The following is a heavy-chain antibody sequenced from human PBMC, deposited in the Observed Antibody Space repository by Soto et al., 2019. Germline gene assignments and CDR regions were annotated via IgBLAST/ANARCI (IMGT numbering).Heavy chain of an antibody. CDR2: IDPSGVAK. CDR1: GYTFTSYF. CDR3: ARVSRGAFDI. Sequence: ASVKVSCKASGYTFTSYFIHWVRQAAGHRLEGMRVIDPSGVAKNSAQKSQGRLTMTMDPSTSTVYMDLTSLGSDDTALYYCARVSRGAFDIWGQGTLVTVSS. V-gene: IGHV1-46*01. J-gene: IGHJ3*02.